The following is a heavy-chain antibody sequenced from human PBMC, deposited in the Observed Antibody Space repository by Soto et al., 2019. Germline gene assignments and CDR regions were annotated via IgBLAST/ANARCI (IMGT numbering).Heavy chain of an antibody. J-gene: IGHJ4*02. CDR2: IYPNGGTT. V-gene: IGHV1-46*03. Sequence: ASVNGSCKTSGYSFTDNYMHWVRQAPGQGLEWMGMIYPNGGTTDYAQKFQGRVTMTSDTSTTTVYMELSSLTADDRAVYYCVRDNSGFDYWGQGTVVTVSS. CDR1: GYSFTDNY. D-gene: IGHD6-13*01. CDR3: VRDNSGFDY.